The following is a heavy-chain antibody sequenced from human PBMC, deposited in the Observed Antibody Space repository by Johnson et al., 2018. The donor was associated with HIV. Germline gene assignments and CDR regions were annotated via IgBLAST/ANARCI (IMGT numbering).Heavy chain of an antibody. J-gene: IGHJ3*02. V-gene: IGHV3-15*01. Sequence: EVQLVESGGGLVKPGGSLRLSCAASGFTFTNAWMSWVRQAPGKGLEWVGRIKRQIDGGATDYAAPVKGRFTISRDDSEYTLYLQMNSLKADDTAVYYCSTDLAAGGSGVFDIWGQGTMVTVS. CDR2: IKRQIDGGAT. CDR1: GFTFTNAW. D-gene: IGHD6-13*01. CDR3: STDLAAGGSGVFDI.